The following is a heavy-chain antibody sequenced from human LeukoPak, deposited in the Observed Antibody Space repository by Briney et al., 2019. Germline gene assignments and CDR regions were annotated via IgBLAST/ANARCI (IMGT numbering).Heavy chain of an antibody. J-gene: IGHJ6*02. Sequence: ASVKDSCKPSGYTFTSYGISWVRQAPRQRVEWMGWICAYNDKTNYAQKPQGRVTMTTDTSTSTAYMELRSLRSDDAAVYYCARDSTDYGDPSTYFYYYYGMDVWGQGTTVTVSS. CDR3: ARDSTDYGDPSTYFYYYYGMDV. V-gene: IGHV1-18*01. CDR1: GYTFTSYG. CDR2: ICAYNDKT. D-gene: IGHD4-17*01.